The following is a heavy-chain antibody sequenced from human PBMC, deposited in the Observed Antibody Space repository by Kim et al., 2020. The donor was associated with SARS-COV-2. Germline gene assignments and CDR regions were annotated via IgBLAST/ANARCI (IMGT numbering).Heavy chain of an antibody. CDR1: GFTFSSYW. CDR2: IKQDGSEK. J-gene: IGHJ2*01. Sequence: GGSLRLSCAASGFTFSSYWMSWVRQAPGKGLEWVANIKQDGSEKYYVDSVKGRFTISRDNAKNSLYLQMNSLRAADTAVYYCARRSEGSGRYPTPYWYFDLWGGGTLVTVSS. CDR3: ARRSEGSGRYPTPYWYFDL. V-gene: IGHV3-7*01. D-gene: IGHD3-10*01.